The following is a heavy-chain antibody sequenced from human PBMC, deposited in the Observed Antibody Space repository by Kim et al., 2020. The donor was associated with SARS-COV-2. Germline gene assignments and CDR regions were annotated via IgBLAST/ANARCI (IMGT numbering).Heavy chain of an antibody. CDR2: INHSGST. CDR3: ARGVLWFGEMYYFDY. Sequence: SETLSLTCAVYGGSFSGYYWSWIRQPPGKGLEWIGEINHSGSTNYNPSLKSRVTISVDTSKNQFSLKLSSVTAADTAVYYCARGVLWFGEMYYFDYWGQGTLVTVSS. J-gene: IGHJ4*02. CDR1: GGSFSGYY. D-gene: IGHD3-10*01. V-gene: IGHV4-34*01.